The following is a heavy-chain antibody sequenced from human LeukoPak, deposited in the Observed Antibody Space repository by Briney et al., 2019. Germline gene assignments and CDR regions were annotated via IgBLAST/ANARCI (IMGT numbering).Heavy chain of an antibody. CDR1: GFTFSSYN. CDR3: ARDLSVGSKPDLGFDY. V-gene: IGHV3-21*01. CDR2: ISSSSRYI. D-gene: IGHD1-26*01. J-gene: IGHJ4*02. Sequence: KSGGSLRLSCVTSGFTFSSYNMNWVRQAPGKGLEWVSSISSSSRYIYYTDSVKGRFTISRDNAKNSLYLQMNSLRAEDTAVYYCARDLSVGSKPDLGFDYWGQGTLVTVSS.